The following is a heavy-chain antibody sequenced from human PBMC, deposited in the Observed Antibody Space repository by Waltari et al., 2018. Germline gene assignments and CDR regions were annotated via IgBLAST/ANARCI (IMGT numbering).Heavy chain of an antibody. CDR3: ARQIAAANQFDY. V-gene: IGHV4-38-2*01. CDR1: GYSISSGYY. D-gene: IGHD6-13*01. Sequence: QVQLQESGPGLVKPSETLSLTCAVSGYSISSGYYWGWIRQPPGKGPEWIGSIYHSGSTYYNPSLKSRVTISVDTSKNQFSLKLSSVTAADTAVYYCARQIAAANQFDYWGQGTLVTVSS. J-gene: IGHJ4*02. CDR2: IYHSGST.